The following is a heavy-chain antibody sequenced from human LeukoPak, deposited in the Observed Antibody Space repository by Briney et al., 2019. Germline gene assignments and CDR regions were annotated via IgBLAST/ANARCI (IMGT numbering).Heavy chain of an antibody. Sequence: GGSLRLSCAASGFTFSSYWMHWVRQAPGKGLVWVSRINSDGSITTYADSVRGRFTVSRDNAKSTLYLQMNSLRAEDTAVYYCASSTQISKYADYWGQGALVTVSS. CDR1: GFTFSSYW. J-gene: IGHJ4*02. D-gene: IGHD2-2*01. CDR2: INSDGSIT. V-gene: IGHV3-74*01. CDR3: ASSTQISKYADY.